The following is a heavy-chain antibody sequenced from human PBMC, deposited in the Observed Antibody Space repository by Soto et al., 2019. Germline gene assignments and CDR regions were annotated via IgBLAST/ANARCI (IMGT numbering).Heavy chain of an antibody. D-gene: IGHD3-16*02. J-gene: IGHJ6*02. CDR3: ARHKSGYDYVWGSYPSYGMDV. CDR1: GYSFTSYW. CDR2: IYPGDSDT. V-gene: IGHV5-51*01. Sequence: PGESLKISCKGSGYSFTSYWIAWVRQMPGKGLEWMGIIYPGDSDTRYSPSFQGQVTISADKSISTAYLQWSSLKASDTAMYYCARHKSGYDYVWGSYPSYGMDVWGQGTTVTVSS.